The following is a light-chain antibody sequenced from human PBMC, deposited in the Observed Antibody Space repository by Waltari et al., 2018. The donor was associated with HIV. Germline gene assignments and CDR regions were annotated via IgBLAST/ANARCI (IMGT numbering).Light chain of an antibody. CDR1: RSDVGDYNF. CDR3: CSYSLTHTLV. Sequence: QSALTQPASVSGSPGQSITISCTGTRSDVGDYNFVAWYQQHPDNAPKLIIFDVSDRPSGVSTRFSGSKSGNTASLTISGLQTEDEADYYCCSYSLTHTLVFGSGTKVTVL. J-gene: IGLJ1*01. V-gene: IGLV2-14*03. CDR2: DVS.